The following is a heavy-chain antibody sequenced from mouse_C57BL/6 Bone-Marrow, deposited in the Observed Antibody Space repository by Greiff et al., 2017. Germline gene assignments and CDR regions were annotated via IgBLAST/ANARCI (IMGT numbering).Heavy chain of an antibody. J-gene: IGHJ2*01. CDR2: IDPSDSYT. V-gene: IGHV1-69*01. CDR1: GYTFTSYW. CDR3: ARDYYYGSSYLLDY. D-gene: IGHD1-1*01. Sequence: QVQLQQPGAELVMPGASVKLSCKASGYTFTSYWMHWVKQRPGQGLEWIGEIDPSDSYTNYNQKFKGKSTLTVDKSSSTAYMQLSSLTSEDSAVYYCARDYYYGSSYLLDYWGQGTTLTVSS.